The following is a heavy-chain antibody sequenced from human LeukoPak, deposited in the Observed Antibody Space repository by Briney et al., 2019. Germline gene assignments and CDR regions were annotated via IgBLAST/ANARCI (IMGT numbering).Heavy chain of an antibody. CDR1: GFTFSSYW. CDR2: IKQDGSEK. J-gene: IGHJ3*02. Sequence: PGGSLRLSCAASGFTFSSYWMSWVRQAPGKGLEWVANIKQDGSEKYYVDSVKGRFTISRDNAKNSLYLQMNSLRAEDTAVYYCARATMIVVVLDASDIWGQGTMVTVS. D-gene: IGHD3-22*01. V-gene: IGHV3-7*01. CDR3: ARATMIVVVLDASDI.